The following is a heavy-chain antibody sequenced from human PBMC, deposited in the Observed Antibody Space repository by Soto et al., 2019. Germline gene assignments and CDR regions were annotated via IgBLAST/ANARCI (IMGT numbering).Heavy chain of an antibody. CDR2: INPSGGST. CDR1: GYTFTSYY. J-gene: IGHJ5*02. CDR3: ARDGAQRHDWFDP. D-gene: IGHD1-1*01. Sequence: ASVKVSCKASGYTFTSYYMHWVRQAPGQGLEWMGIINPSGGSTSYAQKFQGRVTMTRDTSTSTVYMELSSLRSEDTAGYYCARDGAQRHDWFDPWGQGTLVTVSS. V-gene: IGHV1-46*03.